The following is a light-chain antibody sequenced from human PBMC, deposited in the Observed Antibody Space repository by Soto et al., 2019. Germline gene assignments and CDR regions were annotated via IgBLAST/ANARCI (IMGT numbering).Light chain of an antibody. V-gene: IGKV3-15*01. CDR3: QQYNNWPPFT. CDR1: QSVSSN. J-gene: IGKJ3*01. Sequence: IVFTQSPATLSLSPGERATLSCRASQSVSSNLAWYQQKPGQAPRLLIYGASTRATGIPARFSGSGSGTEFTLTISSLQSEDFAVYYCQQYNNWPPFTFGPGTKVDI. CDR2: GAS.